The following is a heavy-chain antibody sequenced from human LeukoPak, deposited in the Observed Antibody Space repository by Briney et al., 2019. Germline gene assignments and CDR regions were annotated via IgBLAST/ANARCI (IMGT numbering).Heavy chain of an antibody. V-gene: IGHV3-48*03. J-gene: IGHJ4*02. Sequence: GGSLRLSCAASGFTFRNHDLNWVRQAPGKGLEWVSYISSNGITIYYADSVKGRFTISRDNAKNSLYLQMNSLRAEDTAVYYCARDGQGVPAKFEYWGQGTLVTVSS. CDR2: ISSNGITI. CDR3: ARDGQGVPAKFEY. D-gene: IGHD2-2*01. CDR1: GFTFRNHD.